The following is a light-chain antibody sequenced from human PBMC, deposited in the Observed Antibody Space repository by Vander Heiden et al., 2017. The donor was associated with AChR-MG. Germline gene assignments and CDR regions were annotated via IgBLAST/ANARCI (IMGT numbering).Light chain of an antibody. Sequence: DAVMTQTPLFLSVTPGQPASISCKSSQSLLHTTGENFLHWDFQRPGQSPMLLIYQVSSRSSGVPDRFSGSGSGTDFTRTISRVEAEDVGIYYCMQGKHLPRTFGQGTKVEI. CDR2: QVS. CDR1: QSLLHTTGENF. V-gene: IGKV2-29*02. CDR3: MQGKHLPRT. J-gene: IGKJ1*01.